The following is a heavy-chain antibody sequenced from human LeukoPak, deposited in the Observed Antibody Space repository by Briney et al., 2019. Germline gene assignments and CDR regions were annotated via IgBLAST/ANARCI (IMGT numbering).Heavy chain of an antibody. CDR1: GGSISSYY. J-gene: IGHJ4*02. V-gene: IGHV4-59*01. D-gene: IGHD1-26*01. Sequence: SETLSLTCTVSGGSISSYYWSWIRQPPGKGLEWIGYIYYSGSTNYNPSLKSRVTISVDTSKNQFSLKLSSVTAADTAVYYCAREWELVYFDYWGQGTLVTVSS. CDR3: AREWELVYFDY. CDR2: IYYSGST.